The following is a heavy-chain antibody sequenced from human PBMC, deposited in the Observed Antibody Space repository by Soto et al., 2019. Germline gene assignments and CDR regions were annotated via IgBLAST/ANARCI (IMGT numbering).Heavy chain of an antibody. CDR1: GDSVSSNSAA. V-gene: IGHV6-1*01. CDR3: ARWEHDHGYQDV. Sequence: PSQTLSLTCDISGDSVSSNSAAWNWIRQSPSRGLEWLGRTYYRSKWYNEYGVSVKSRIIINPDTSKNQFSLQLNSVTPEDTAVYYCARWEHDHGYQDVWGLGTTVTVSS. J-gene: IGHJ6*02. CDR2: TYYRSKWYN. D-gene: IGHD1-26*01.